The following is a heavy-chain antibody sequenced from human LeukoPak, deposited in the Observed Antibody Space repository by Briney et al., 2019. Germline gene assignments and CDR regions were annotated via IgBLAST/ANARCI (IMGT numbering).Heavy chain of an antibody. V-gene: IGHV1-18*01. D-gene: IGHD3-9*01. CDR1: GGTFSTYV. Sequence: ASVKVSCKASGGTFSTYVISWVRQAPGQGLEWMGWISAYNGNTNYAQKLQGRVTMTTDTSTSTAYMELRSLRSDDTAVYYCARYVGRYFRDWGQGTLVTVSS. CDR3: ARYVGRYFRD. J-gene: IGHJ4*02. CDR2: ISAYNGNT.